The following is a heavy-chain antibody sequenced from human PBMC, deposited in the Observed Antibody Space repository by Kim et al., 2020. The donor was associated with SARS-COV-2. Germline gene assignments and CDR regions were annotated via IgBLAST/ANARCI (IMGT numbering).Heavy chain of an antibody. CDR2: INHSGST. V-gene: IGHV4-34*01. J-gene: IGHJ6*03. CDR1: GGSFSGYY. D-gene: IGHD6-19*01. Sequence: SETLSLTCAVYGGSFSGYYWSWIRQPTGKGLEWIGEINHSGSTNYNPSLKSRVTISVDTSKNQFSLKLSSVTAAETAVYYCARGTRQWLVRGPYYYYMDVWGKGTTVTVSS. CDR3: ARGTRQWLVRGPYYYYMDV.